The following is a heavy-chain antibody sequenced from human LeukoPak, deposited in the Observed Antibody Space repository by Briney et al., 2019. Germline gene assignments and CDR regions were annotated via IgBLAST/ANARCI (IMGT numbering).Heavy chain of an antibody. D-gene: IGHD3-22*01. J-gene: IGHJ5*02. CDR1: GGSISTYY. CDR2: IYYSGNS. CDR3: AGLGASGNGYLSWFDP. V-gene: IGHV4-59*01. Sequence: PSETLSLTCTVSGGSISTYYWSWIRQPPGKGLEWIGYIYYSGNSNYNPSLKSRVTISVDTSKNQFSLKLSSVAAADTAVYYCAGLGASGNGYLSWFDPWGQGTLVTVSS.